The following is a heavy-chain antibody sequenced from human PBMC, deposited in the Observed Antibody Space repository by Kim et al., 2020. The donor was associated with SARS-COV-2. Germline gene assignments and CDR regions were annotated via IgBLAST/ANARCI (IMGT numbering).Heavy chain of an antibody. V-gene: IGHV3-73*01. CDR1: GFTFSGSD. CDR2: IRSKANSYAK. D-gene: IGHD1-1*01. Sequence: GGSLRLSCAASGFTFSGSDMHWVRQASGKGLEWVGRIRSKANSYAKAYAASVKGRFTISRDDYKNRAYLQMNNLKTEETSVYYCTSVPGTTLAFWDAFD. CDR3: TSVPGTTLAFWDAFD. J-gene: IGHJ3*02.